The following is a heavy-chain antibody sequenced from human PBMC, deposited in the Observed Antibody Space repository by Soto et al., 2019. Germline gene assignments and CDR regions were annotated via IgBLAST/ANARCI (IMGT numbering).Heavy chain of an antibody. J-gene: IGHJ6*02. CDR3: ARAHYGDYGYGMDV. D-gene: IGHD4-17*01. CDR2: IYQSGST. V-gene: IGHV4-30-2*01. CDR1: GGSISSGGYS. Sequence: PSETLSLTCAVSGGSISSGGYSWNWIRQPPGKGLEWIGYIYQSGSTYYNPSLKSRVTISVDRSKNQFSLKLSSVTPADTTVYYCARAHYGDYGYGMDVWGQGTTVTVSS.